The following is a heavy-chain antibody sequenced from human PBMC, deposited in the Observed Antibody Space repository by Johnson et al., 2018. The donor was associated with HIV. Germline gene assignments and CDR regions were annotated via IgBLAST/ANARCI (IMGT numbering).Heavy chain of an antibody. D-gene: IGHD1-26*01. CDR3: AKRYSGSLRDTFDI. Sequence: MLLVESGGGVVRPGGSLRLSCAASGFTFDDYGMSWVRQAPGKGLEWVSGINWNGGSTGYADSVKGRFTISRDNAKNSLYLQMNSLRAEDTAVYYCAKRYSGSLRDTFDILGQGTMVTVSS. CDR2: INWNGGST. J-gene: IGHJ3*02. CDR1: GFTFDDYG. V-gene: IGHV3-20*04.